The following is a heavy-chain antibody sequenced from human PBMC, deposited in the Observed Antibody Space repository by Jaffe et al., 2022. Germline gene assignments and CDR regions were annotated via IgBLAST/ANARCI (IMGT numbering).Heavy chain of an antibody. CDR3: ARVLKYISSGTFRYHYYYYMDV. J-gene: IGHJ6*03. CDR2: ISSSGSTI. D-gene: IGHD6-13*01. V-gene: IGHV3-11*01. CDR1: GFTFSDYY. Sequence: QVQLVESGGGLVKPGGSLRLSCAASGFTFSDYYMTWIRQAPGKGLDWVSYISSSGSTIYYADSVKGRFTISRDNAKNSLYLHMNSLRAEDTAVYYCARVLKYISSGTFRYHYYYYMDVWGKGTTVTVSS.